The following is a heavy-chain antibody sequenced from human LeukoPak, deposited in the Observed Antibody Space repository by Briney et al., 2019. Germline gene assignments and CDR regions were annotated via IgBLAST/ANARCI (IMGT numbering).Heavy chain of an antibody. V-gene: IGHV3-66*01. D-gene: IGHD6-19*01. J-gene: IGHJ4*02. CDR1: GFTVSSNY. Sequence: PGGSLRLSCAASGFTVSSNYMSWVRQAPGKGLEWVAVIYSDGTTYHADSVKGRFTISRDNSKNTLYLQMNSLRVDDTAVYHCARGVASSGWSTGDYWGQGTLVTVSS. CDR3: ARGVASSGWSTGDY. CDR2: IYSDGTT.